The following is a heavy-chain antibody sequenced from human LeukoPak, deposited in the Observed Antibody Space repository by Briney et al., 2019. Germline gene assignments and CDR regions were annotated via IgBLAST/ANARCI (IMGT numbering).Heavy chain of an antibody. D-gene: IGHD3-16*01. CDR1: GFTFSSYA. CDR2: ISGSGGST. V-gene: IGHV3-23*01. CDR3: AKESSPYRVFNY. Sequence: GGSLRLSCAASGFTFSSYAMSWVRQAPGKGLEWVSAISGSGGSTYYADSVKGRFTISRDNSKNTLYMQLNILRAEDTAIYYCAKESSPYRVFNYWGQGTLVTVSS. J-gene: IGHJ4*02.